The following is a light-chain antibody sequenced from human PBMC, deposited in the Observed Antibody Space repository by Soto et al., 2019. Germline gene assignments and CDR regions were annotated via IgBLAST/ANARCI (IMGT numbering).Light chain of an antibody. CDR1: SSNIGSTT. V-gene: IGLV1-44*01. CDR3: AAWDDSLNGVV. CDR2: NNN. Sequence: QSVLTQPPSASGTPGQRVTIACSGSSSNIGSTTVKWYQQLPGTAPKLLIYNNNQRPSGVPDRLSVSKSGTSASLAISGLQCEDEADYYCAAWDDSLNGVVFGRGTKLTFL. J-gene: IGLJ3*02.